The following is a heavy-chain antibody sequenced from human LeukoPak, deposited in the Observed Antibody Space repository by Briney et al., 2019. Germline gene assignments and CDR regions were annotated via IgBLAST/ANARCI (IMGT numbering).Heavy chain of an antibody. CDR2: ISSSSSYI. J-gene: IGHJ4*02. CDR1: GFTFSSYS. CDR3: ARDLRIAVADYWERFDY. Sequence: PGGSLRLSCAASGFTFSSYSMNWVRQAPGKGLEWVLSISSSSSYIYYADSVKGRFTISRDNAKNSLYLQMNSLRAEDTAVYYCARDLRIAVADYWERFDYWGQGTLVTVSS. V-gene: IGHV3-21*01. D-gene: IGHD6-19*01.